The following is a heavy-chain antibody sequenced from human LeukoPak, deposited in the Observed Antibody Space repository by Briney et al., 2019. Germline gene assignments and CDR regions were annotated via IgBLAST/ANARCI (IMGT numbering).Heavy chain of an antibody. J-gene: IGHJ6*03. CDR1: GFTFSSDA. D-gene: IGHD2-8*01. CDR3: AKDRCSNGIGCYYYYMEV. CDR2: ISGSGGST. Sequence: GGSLRLSCAASGFTFSSDAMSWVRQAPGKGLEWVSAISGSGGSTYYAHSVKGRFRISRDNSNNILYLQMNSLRTEDTAVYYCAKDRCSNGIGCYYYYMEVWGKGTTVTISS. V-gene: IGHV3-23*01.